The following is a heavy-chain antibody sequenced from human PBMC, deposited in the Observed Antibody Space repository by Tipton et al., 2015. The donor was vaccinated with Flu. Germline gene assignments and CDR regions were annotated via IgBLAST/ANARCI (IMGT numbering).Heavy chain of an antibody. J-gene: IGHJ3*01. CDR3: ARTDLAYCGGDCY. V-gene: IGHV4-59*02. D-gene: IGHD2-21*02. CDR1: GGSVSPYY. CDR2: IYYRGTT. Sequence: TLSLTCTVSGGSVSPYYWNWVRQSPGKGLEWIGYIYYRGTTGYNPSLKSRVTISVDTSKNQVSLKLSSVTAADAAVYYCARTDLAYCGGDCYWGQGTIVTVSS.